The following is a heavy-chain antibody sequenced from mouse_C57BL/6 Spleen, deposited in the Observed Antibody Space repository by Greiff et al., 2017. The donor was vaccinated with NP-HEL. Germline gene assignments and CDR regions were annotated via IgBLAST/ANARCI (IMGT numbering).Heavy chain of an antibody. CDR3: ARYGVFRTTSSDY. Sequence: QVQLKESGPELVKPGASVKISCKASGYTFTDYYINWVKQRPGQGLEWIGWIFPGSGSTYYNEKFKGKATLTVDKSSSTAYMLLSSLTSEDSAVYFCARYGVFRTTSSDYWGQGTTLTVSS. CDR2: IFPGSGST. CDR1: GYTFTDYY. D-gene: IGHD1-1*01. J-gene: IGHJ2*01. V-gene: IGHV1-75*01.